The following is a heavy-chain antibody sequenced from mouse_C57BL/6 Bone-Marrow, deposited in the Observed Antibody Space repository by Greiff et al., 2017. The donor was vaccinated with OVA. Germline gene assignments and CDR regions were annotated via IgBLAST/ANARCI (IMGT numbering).Heavy chain of an antibody. D-gene: IGHD1-1*01. CDR1: GYTFTSYW. CDR3: VSSYYGSSYEGENN. V-gene: IGHV1-64*01. Sequence: QVQLQQSGAELVKPGASVKLSCKASGYTFTSYWMHWVKQRPGQGLEWIGMIHPTSGSTNYNEKFKSKATLTVDKSSSTAYMQLSSLTSEDSAVYYCVSSYYGSSYEGENNWGKGTTLTVSS. CDR2: IHPTSGST. J-gene: IGHJ2*01.